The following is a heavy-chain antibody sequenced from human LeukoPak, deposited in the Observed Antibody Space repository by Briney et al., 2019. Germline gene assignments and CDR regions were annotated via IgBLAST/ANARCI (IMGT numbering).Heavy chain of an antibody. J-gene: IGHJ4*02. V-gene: IGHV1-69*05. Sequence: SVKVSCKASGGTFSIYAISWLRQAPGQGLEWMGGIIPIFGTANYAQKFQGRVTITTDESTSTAYMELSSLRSEDTAMYYCALTDNCSSTSCSLAYWGQGTLVTVSS. CDR1: GGTFSIYA. CDR3: ALTDNCSSTSCSLAY. D-gene: IGHD2-2*01. CDR2: IIPIFGTA.